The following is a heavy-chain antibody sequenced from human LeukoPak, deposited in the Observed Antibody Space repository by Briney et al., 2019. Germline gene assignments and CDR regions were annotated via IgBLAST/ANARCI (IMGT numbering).Heavy chain of an antibody. V-gene: IGHV3-7*03. J-gene: IGHJ3*02. CDR1: GFTFSTYW. CDR3: ASSQSSSWYKVAFDI. CDR2: IKQDGSEK. Sequence: GGSLRLSCAASGFTFSTYWMSWVRQAPGKGLEWVANIKQDGSEKYYLDSVKGRFTISRDNAKNSLYLQMNSLRAEDTAVYYCASSQSSSWYKVAFDIWGQGTMVTVSS. D-gene: IGHD6-13*01.